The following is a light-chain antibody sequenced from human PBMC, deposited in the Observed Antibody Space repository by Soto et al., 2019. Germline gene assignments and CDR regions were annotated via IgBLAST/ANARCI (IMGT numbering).Light chain of an antibody. Sequence: EIVLTQSPAALSVSPGEGATLSCRASQSVNTGLAWYQQRPGLPPRLLIYSASTRATGVPARFSGSGSRTEFTLTISSLQSEDFAIYYCQQYDQPYTFGRGTKLEI. CDR1: QSVNTG. J-gene: IGKJ2*01. CDR3: QQYDQPYT. CDR2: SAS. V-gene: IGKV3-15*01.